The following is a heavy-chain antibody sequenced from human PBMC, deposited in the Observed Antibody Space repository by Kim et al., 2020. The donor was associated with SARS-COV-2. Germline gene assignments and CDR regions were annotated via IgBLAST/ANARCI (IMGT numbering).Heavy chain of an antibody. V-gene: IGHV3-9*01. CDR1: GFTFGDYA. D-gene: IGHD6-13*01. J-gene: IGHJ3*02. CDR3: AKDSSPFLRTFAI. CDR2: ISWNSDSI. Sequence: GGSLRLSCAASGFTFGDYAMHWVRQAPGAGLEWVSGISWNSDSIGYADSVKGRFTISRDNAKNSLYLQMNSLRAEDTALYYCAKDSSPFLRTFAIWGQGTMVTVSS.